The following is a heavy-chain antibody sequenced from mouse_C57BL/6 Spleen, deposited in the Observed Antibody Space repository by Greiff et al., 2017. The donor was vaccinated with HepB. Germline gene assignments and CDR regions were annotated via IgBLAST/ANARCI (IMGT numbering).Heavy chain of an antibody. D-gene: IGHD4-1*01. CDR3: ARRLGRGFDY. CDR1: GFNIKDYY. V-gene: IGHV14-2*01. CDR2: IDPEDGET. Sequence: EVQLQQSGAELVKPGASVKLSCTASGFNIKDYYMPWVKQRTEQGLEWIGRIDPEDGETKYAPKFQGKATITADTSSNTAYLQLSSLTSKDTAVYYCARRLGRGFDYWGQGTTLTVSS. J-gene: IGHJ2*01.